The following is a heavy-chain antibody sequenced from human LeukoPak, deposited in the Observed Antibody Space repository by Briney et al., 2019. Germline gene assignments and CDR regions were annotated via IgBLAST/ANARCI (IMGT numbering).Heavy chain of an antibody. Sequence: PSETLSLTCTVSGGSISNYYWNWIRQPPGKGLEFIGYIYYTGSTNYNPSLKSRVTMSVDTSKNQFSLNLRSVTPEDTAVYYCARDGGAPSVYSSSFGNYYYYYYYMDVWGKGTTVTVSS. CDR3: ARDGGAPSVYSSSFGNYYYYYYYMDV. D-gene: IGHD6-6*01. J-gene: IGHJ6*03. CDR1: GGSISNYY. V-gene: IGHV4-59*01. CDR2: IYYTGST.